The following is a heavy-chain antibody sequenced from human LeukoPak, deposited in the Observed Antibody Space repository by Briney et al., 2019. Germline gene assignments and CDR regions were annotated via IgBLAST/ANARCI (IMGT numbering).Heavy chain of an antibody. V-gene: IGHV3-30-3*02. CDR2: ISYDGSNK. CDR3: AKIPYVGATTLVTYFDY. D-gene: IGHD1-26*01. J-gene: IGHJ4*02. Sequence: GSLRLSCAASGFTFSSYAMHWVRQAPGKGLEWVAVISYDGSNKYYADSVKGRFTISRDNSKNTLYLQMNSLRAEDTAVYYCAKIPYVGATTLVTYFDYWGQGTLVTVSS. CDR1: GFTFSSYA.